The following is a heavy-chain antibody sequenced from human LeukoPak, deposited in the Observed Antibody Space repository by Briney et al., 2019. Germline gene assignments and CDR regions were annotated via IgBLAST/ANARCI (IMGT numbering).Heavy chain of an antibody. CDR2: IYTSGST. Sequence: SQTLSLTCTVSGGSISSGSYYWSWIRQPAGKGLEWIGRIYTSGSTNYNPSLKSRVTISVDTSKNQFSLKLSSVTAADTAVYYCARVRDYGGNSGIEYFQHWGQGTLVTVSS. V-gene: IGHV4-61*02. J-gene: IGHJ1*01. CDR1: GGSISSGSYY. CDR3: ARVRDYGGNSGIEYFQH. D-gene: IGHD4-23*01.